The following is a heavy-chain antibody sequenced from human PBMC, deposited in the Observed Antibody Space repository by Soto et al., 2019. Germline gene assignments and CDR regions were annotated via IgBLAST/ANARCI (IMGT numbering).Heavy chain of an antibody. CDR2: INHTGAA. D-gene: IGHD2-15*01. J-gene: IGHJ5*02. CDR3: AIRIDVPARNH. CDR1: GASFNGHF. Sequence: PSESRSLTCGVVGASFNGHFGSWVRQSPGKRLEWIGEINHTGAANYNPSPTSRITMSLATSRSQVSLRLASVTAADTAAYYCAIRIDVPARNHWGQGTMVTVSS. V-gene: IGHV4-34*10.